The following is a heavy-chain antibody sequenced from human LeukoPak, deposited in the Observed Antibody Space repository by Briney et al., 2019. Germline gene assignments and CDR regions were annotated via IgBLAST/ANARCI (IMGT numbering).Heavy chain of an antibody. Sequence: PGGSLRLSCAASGFTFSSYAMTWVRQAPGKGLEWVSAITTSGGYYADSVKGRFTISRDTSKNTLYLQMNSLRAEDTAVYYCAKYCSGGSCYSGLYWGQGTLVTVFS. CDR2: ITTSGG. V-gene: IGHV3-23*01. D-gene: IGHD2-15*01. CDR3: AKYCSGGSCYSGLY. CDR1: GFTFSSYA. J-gene: IGHJ4*02.